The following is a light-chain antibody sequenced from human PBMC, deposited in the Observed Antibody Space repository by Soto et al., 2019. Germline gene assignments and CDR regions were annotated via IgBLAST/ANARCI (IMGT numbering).Light chain of an antibody. CDR2: KAS. V-gene: IGKV1-5*03. J-gene: IGKJ3*01. CDR3: QQYNSGGFT. Sequence: DIQMTQSPSTLSASVGDRVTITCRASQSISSWLAWYQQKPGKAPKLLIYKASSLERGVPSRFSGSGSGTGFTLTISSLQTDDFATYYCQQYNSGGFTFGPGTKVDIK. CDR1: QSISSW.